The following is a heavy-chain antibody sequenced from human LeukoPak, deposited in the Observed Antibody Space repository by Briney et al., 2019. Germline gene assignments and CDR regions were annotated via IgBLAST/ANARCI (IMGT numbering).Heavy chain of an antibody. V-gene: IGHV3-48*03. D-gene: IGHD1-26*01. CDR3: ARDKSGSYLSYYYYYGMDV. Sequence: GGSQRLSCAASGFTFSSYEMNWVRQAPGKGLEWVSYISSSGSTIYYADSVKGRFTISRDNAKNSLYLQMNSLRAEDTAVYYCARDKSGSYLSYYYYYGMDVWGQGTTVTVSS. CDR2: ISSSGSTI. J-gene: IGHJ6*02. CDR1: GFTFSSYE.